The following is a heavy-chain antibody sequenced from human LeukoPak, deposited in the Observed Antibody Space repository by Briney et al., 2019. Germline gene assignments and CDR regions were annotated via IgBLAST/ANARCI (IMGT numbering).Heavy chain of an antibody. CDR3: ARDPGLYDSSGTYDWYFDL. Sequence: GGSLGLSCAASGFTFSSYSMNWVRQAPGKGLEWVSSISSSSRSYIYYADAVKGRFTISRDNAKNSLYLQMNSLRPEDTAVYYCARDPGLYDSSGTYDWYFDLWGRGTLVTVSS. J-gene: IGHJ2*01. D-gene: IGHD3-22*01. CDR2: ISSSSRSYI. V-gene: IGHV3-21*01. CDR1: GFTFSSYS.